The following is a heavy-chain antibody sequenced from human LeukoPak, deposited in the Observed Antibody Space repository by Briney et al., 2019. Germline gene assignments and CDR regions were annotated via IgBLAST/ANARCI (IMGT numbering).Heavy chain of an antibody. J-gene: IGHJ4*02. CDR1: GFTFSSYS. V-gene: IGHV3-21*01. CDR3: ASNFDYDSSTFYY. D-gene: IGHD3-22*01. CDR2: ISFNTISR. Sequence: GESLRLSCAASGFTFSSYSMNWVRQAPGKGLEWVSSISFNTISRYYADSLKGRFTISRDDAKNSLYLQMNSLRAEDTAVYYCASNFDYDSSTFYYWGQGTLVTVSS.